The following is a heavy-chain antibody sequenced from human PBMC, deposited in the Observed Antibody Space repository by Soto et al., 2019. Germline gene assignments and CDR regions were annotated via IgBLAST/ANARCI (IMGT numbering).Heavy chain of an antibody. D-gene: IGHD3-10*01. CDR1: GGSISRGGYF. J-gene: IGHJ4*02. CDR2: IYYSGAS. CDR3: ARALSYGSGPHFDY. V-gene: IGHV4-31*03. Sequence: SETLSLTCTVSGGSISRGGYFWSWIRQHPRTGLEWIGSIYYSGASFYNPSLKSRLTISVDTSKNQFSLKLSSVTAADTAVYYCARALSYGSGPHFDYWGQGTLVTVSS.